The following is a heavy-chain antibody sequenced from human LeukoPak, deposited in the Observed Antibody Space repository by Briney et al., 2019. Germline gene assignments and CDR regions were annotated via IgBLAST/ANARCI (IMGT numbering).Heavy chain of an antibody. CDR1: GYTFITRG. J-gene: IGHJ4*02. V-gene: IGHV1-18*01. CDR2: ISAYNGNT. Sequence: ASVKVSCKASGYTFITRGLTWVRQAPGQGLEWMGWISAYNGNTIYAQTLQDRLTMTTDTSTSTAYMELRSLRSDDTAVYYCARGRLRYLDWTRAYSDYWGQGTLVTVSS. D-gene: IGHD3-9*01. CDR3: ARGRLRYLDWTRAYSDY.